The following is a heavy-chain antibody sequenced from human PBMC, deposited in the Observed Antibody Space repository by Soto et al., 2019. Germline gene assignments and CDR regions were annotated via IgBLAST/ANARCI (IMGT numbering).Heavy chain of an antibody. Sequence: GGSLRLSCAASGFTFSSYAMHWVRQAPGKGLEWVAVISYDGSNKYYADSVKGRFTISRDNSKNTLYLQMNSLRAEDTAVYYCARGVTRYRPRNYYYYGMDVWGQGATVKVSS. CDR1: GFTFSSYA. CDR3: ARGVTRYRPRNYYYYGMDV. D-gene: IGHD2-2*02. V-gene: IGHV3-30-3*01. CDR2: ISYDGSNK. J-gene: IGHJ6*02.